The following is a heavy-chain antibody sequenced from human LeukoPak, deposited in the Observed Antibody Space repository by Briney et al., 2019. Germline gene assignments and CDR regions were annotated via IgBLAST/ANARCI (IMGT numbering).Heavy chain of an antibody. D-gene: IGHD6-13*01. CDR2: IRYDGSNK. Sequence: GGSLRLSCAASGFTFSSYAMHWVRQAPGKGLEWVAFIRYDGSNKYYADSVKGRFTISRDNSKNTLYLQMNSLRAEDTAVYYCAKTPEYSSSWYPSDYWGQGTLVTVSS. CDR3: AKTPEYSSSWYPSDY. CDR1: GFTFSSYA. J-gene: IGHJ4*02. V-gene: IGHV3-30*02.